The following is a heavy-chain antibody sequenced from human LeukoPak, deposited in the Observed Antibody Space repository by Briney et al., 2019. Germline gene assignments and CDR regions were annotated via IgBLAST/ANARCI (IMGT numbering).Heavy chain of an antibody. V-gene: IGHV1-18*01. Sequence: GASVKVSCTASGYTFITYGITWVRQAPGQGLEWLGWISAYNGNTNYAQKVQGRVTMTTDTSTNTGYMELRSLTSDDTAVYYCAREKYNWNDYWGQGTLVTVSS. J-gene: IGHJ4*02. CDR1: GYTFITYG. CDR2: ISAYNGNT. CDR3: AREKYNWNDY. D-gene: IGHD1-1*01.